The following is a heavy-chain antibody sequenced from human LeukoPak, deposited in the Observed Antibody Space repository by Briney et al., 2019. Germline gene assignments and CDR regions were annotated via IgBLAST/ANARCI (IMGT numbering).Heavy chain of an antibody. J-gene: IGHJ4*02. D-gene: IGHD5-24*01. V-gene: IGHV3-74*01. CDR1: GFTFTTHW. Sequence: GGSLRLSCAASGFTFTTHWMHWVRQAPGKGLVWVSRINSDGKSTIYADSVKGRFTITRDNAKNTVYLQMNSLRAEDAAVYYCATNRWAWGQGTLVTVSS. CDR3: ATNRWA. CDR2: INSDGKST.